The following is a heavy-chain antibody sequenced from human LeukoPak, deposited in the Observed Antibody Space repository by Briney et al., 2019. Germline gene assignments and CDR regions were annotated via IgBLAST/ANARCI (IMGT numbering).Heavy chain of an antibody. V-gene: IGHV3-23*01. Sequence: GGSLRLSCVASGFTFSTYAMSWVRQAPGKGLEWVSDINGSGGGTHYADSVKGRFTISRDNAKNTLYLQMNSLRVEDTAVYYCAKGGGLRFDPWGQGTLVTVSS. J-gene: IGHJ5*02. CDR3: AKGGGLRFDP. CDR1: GFTFSTYA. CDR2: INGSGGGT.